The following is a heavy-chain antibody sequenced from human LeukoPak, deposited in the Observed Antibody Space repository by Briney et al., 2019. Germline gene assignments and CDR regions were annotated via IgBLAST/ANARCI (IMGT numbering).Heavy chain of an antibody. J-gene: IGHJ4*02. CDR1: GCTFIDYY. V-gene: IGHV1-2*02. CDR3: ARGITGAYWRFDY. Sequence: AAVKVSCKASGCTFIDYYMHWVRQAPGQGLEWMGWINPNSGGTNYAQKFQGRVTMTRDTSISTAYMELSRLRSDDTAVYYCARGITGAYWRFDYWGQGTLVTVSS. CDR2: INPNSGGT. D-gene: IGHD1-26*01.